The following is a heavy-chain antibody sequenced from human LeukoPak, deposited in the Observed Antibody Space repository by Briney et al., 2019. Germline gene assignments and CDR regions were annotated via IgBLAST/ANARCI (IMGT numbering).Heavy chain of an antibody. D-gene: IGHD3-22*01. Sequence: GGSLRLSCAASGFTFSSYSMNWVRQAPGKGLEWVSSISSSSSYIYYADSVKGRFTISRDNAKNSLYLQMNSLRAEDTAVYYCAREQETYYYDSSAHWFDPWGQGTLVTVSS. CDR3: AREQETYYYDSSAHWFDP. CDR1: GFTFSSYS. V-gene: IGHV3-21*01. J-gene: IGHJ5*02. CDR2: ISSSSSYI.